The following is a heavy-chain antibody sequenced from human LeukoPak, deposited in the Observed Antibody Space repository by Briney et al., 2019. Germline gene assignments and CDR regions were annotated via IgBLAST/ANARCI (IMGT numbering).Heavy chain of an antibody. J-gene: IGHJ3*02. Sequence: PSETLSLTCAVSGGSISSSNWWSWVRQPPGKGLEWIGEIYHSGSTNYNPSLKSRVTISVDKSKNQFSLKLSSVTAADTAVYYCASFTRVDTARNHAFDIWGQGTMVTVSP. CDR3: ASFTRVDTARNHAFDI. CDR1: GGSISSSNW. CDR2: IYHSGST. V-gene: IGHV4-4*02. D-gene: IGHD5-18*01.